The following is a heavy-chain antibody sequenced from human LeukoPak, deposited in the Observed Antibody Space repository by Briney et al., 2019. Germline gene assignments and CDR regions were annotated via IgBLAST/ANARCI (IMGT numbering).Heavy chain of an antibody. CDR1: GGSFSGYY. J-gene: IGHJ4*02. CDR2: INHSGST. D-gene: IGHD2-21*02. Sequence: SETLSLTCAVYGGSFSGYYWSWIRQPPGKGLEWIGEINHSGSTNYNPSLKSRVTISVDTSKNQLSLKLSSVTAADTAVYYCASEDAYCGGDCYPYWGQGTLVTVSS. CDR3: ASEDAYCGGDCYPY. V-gene: IGHV4-34*01.